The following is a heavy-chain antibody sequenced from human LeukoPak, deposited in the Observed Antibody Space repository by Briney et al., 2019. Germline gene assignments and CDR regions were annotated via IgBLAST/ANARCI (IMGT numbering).Heavy chain of an antibody. D-gene: IGHD3-10*01. CDR1: RFTFSSYG. V-gene: IGHV3-30*18. CDR2: ISYDESNK. Sequence: GRSLRLSCAAYRFTFSSYGMHWVRQAPGKGLEWVAVISYDESNKYYADSVKGRFTISRDNSKNTLYLQMNSLRAEDTAVYYCAKDHSGSYYPNWFDPWGQGTRVTVSS. CDR3: AKDHSGSYYPNWFDP. J-gene: IGHJ5*02.